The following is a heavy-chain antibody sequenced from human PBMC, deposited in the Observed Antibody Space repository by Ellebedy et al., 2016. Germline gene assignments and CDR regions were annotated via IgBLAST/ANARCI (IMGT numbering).Heavy chain of an antibody. D-gene: IGHD6-13*01. J-gene: IGHJ3*02. CDR2: INPSGGST. CDR3: ASPRIAAAFDAFDI. Sequence: ASVKVSCXASGYTLTSYYMHWVRQAPGQGLEWMGIINPSGGSTSYAQKFQGRVTMTRDTSTSTVYMELSSLRSEDTAVYYCASPRIAAAFDAFDIWGQGTMVTVSS. V-gene: IGHV1-46*01. CDR1: GYTLTSYY.